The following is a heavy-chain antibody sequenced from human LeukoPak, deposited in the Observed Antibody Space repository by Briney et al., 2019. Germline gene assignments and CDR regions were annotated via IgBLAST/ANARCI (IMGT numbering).Heavy chain of an antibody. CDR3: ACRTPYKDGTYYGVGYFDY. D-gene: IGHD3-10*01. CDR2: ITPVLGVA. V-gene: IGHV1-69*04. J-gene: IGHJ4*02. CDR1: GGLFISYA. Sequence: PGASVKVSCKVSGGLFISYAIAWLRQAPGQGLEWMGRITPVLGVADYSDRFQGRFTITADRSTSTAYLEVSSLRSEDTAVYFCACRTPYKDGTYYGVGYFDYWGQGALITVSS.